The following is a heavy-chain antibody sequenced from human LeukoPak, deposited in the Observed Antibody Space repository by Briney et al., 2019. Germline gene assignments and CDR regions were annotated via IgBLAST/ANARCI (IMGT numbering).Heavy chain of an antibody. CDR1: GFSFSTCW. D-gene: IGHD4-17*01. CDR2: INQDGSEK. CDR3: ARDGFAVTYDY. J-gene: IGHJ4*02. Sequence: PGGSLRLSCATSGFSFSTCWMSWVRQAPGKGLQWVAKINQDGSEKYFVDSVKGRFTISRDNAKKSLYLEMNILRVEDTALYYCARDGFAVTYDYWGQGTLVTVSS. V-gene: IGHV3-7*01.